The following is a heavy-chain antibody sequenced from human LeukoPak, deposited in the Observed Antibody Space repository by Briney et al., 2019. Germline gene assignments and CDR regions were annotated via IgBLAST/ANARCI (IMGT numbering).Heavy chain of an antibody. D-gene: IGHD4-11*01. V-gene: IGHV3-7*03. CDR3: AKDRDSNWYPYFEY. CDR2: IKQDGSEK. CDR1: GFTFSNFW. J-gene: IGHJ4*02. Sequence: PGGSLRLSCEASGFTFSNFWMSWVRQAPGKGLEWVANIKQDGSEKYYVDSVKGRFTISRDNSRNSLYLDINSLRTEDTAVYYCAKDRDSNWYPYFEYWGQGTLITVSS.